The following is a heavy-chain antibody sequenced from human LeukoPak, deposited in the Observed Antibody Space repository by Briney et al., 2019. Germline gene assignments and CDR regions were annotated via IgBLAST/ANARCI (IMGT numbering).Heavy chain of an antibody. CDR3: ARADGDYYDSSGPYYFDY. D-gene: IGHD3-22*01. CDR2: IYYSGST. Sequence: PSETLSLTCTVSGGSISSGGYYWSWIRQHPGKGLKWIGYIYYSGSTYYNPSLKSRVTISVDTSKNQFSLKLSPVTAADTAVYYCARADGDYYDSSGPYYFDYWGQGTLVTVSS. J-gene: IGHJ4*02. CDR1: GGSISSGGYY. V-gene: IGHV4-31*03.